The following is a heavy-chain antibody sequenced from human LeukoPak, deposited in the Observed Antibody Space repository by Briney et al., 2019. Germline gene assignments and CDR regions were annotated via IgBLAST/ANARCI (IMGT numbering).Heavy chain of an antibody. CDR1: GFTFSNYA. CDR2: ITSSTNYI. V-gene: IGHV3-21*01. D-gene: IGHD1-26*01. J-gene: IGHJ4*02. Sequence: GGSLRLSCAASGFTFSNYAMHWVRRAPGKGLEWGSSITSSTNYIYYAESVKGRFTISRDNAKNSLSLQMNSLRAEDTAVYYCARGRVGGTSHFDFWGQGTLVTVSS. CDR3: ARGRVGGTSHFDF.